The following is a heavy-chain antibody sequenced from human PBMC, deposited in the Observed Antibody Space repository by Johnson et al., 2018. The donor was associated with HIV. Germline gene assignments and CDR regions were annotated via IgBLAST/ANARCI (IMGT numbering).Heavy chain of an antibody. V-gene: IGHV3-7*01. J-gene: IGHJ3*02. D-gene: IGHD2-15*01. CDR3: ARDMEAYCSGGSWYSAAFDI. CDR1: GFTFSSYW. CDR2: IKQDGSEK. Sequence: VQLVESGGGLVQPGGSLRLSCAASGFTFSSYWMSWVRQAPGKGLEWVANIKQDGSEKYYVDSVKGRFTISRDNAKNSLYLQMNSLRAEDTAVYYCARDMEAYCSGGSWYSAAFDIWGQGTMVTVSS.